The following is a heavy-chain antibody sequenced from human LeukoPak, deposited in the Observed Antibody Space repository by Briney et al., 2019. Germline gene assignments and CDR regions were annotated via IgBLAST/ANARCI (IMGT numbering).Heavy chain of an antibody. CDR1: GFSFSDYY. V-gene: IGHV3-11*04. Sequence: NPGGSLRLSCAASGFSFSDYYMSWIRQAPGKGLEWVSYISSSGDTMSYADSVKGRFTISRDNAKNSLYLQMSSLRAEDAAIYYCARAVCTNGVCYKVDYWGQGTLVTVSS. CDR3: ARAVCTNGVCYKVDY. J-gene: IGHJ4*02. D-gene: IGHD2-8*01. CDR2: ISSSGDTM.